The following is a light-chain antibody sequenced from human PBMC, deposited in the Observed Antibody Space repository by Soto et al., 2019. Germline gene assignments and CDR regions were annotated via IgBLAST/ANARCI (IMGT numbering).Light chain of an antibody. Sequence: QSALTQPASVSGSPGQSITISCTGTSSDVGGYNYVSWYQQHPGKAPKLMIYDVINRPSGVSNRFSGSKSGNSASLTISGLRAEDEADYYCSSYTCGSTYVVFGGGTKLTVL. V-gene: IGLV2-14*03. CDR2: DVI. CDR3: SSYTCGSTYVV. CDR1: SSDVGGYNY. J-gene: IGLJ2*01.